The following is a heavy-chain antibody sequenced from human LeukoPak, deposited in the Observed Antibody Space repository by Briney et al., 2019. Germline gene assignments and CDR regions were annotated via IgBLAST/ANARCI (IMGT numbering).Heavy chain of an antibody. Sequence: ASVKVSCKASGYTFTSYGISWVRQAPGQRLEWMGWINAGNGNTKYSQKFQGRVTITRDTSASTAYMELSSLRSEDTAVYYCARVGVLNWFDPWGQGTLVTVPS. D-gene: IGHD2-8*01. V-gene: IGHV1-3*01. CDR1: GYTFTSYG. CDR2: INAGNGNT. J-gene: IGHJ5*02. CDR3: ARVGVLNWFDP.